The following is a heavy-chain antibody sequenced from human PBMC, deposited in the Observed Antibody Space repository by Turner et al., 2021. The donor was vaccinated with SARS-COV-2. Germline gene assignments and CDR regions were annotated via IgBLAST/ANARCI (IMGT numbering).Heavy chain of an antibody. J-gene: IGHJ6*02. CDR3: ARERGFGMDV. Sequence: EVQLVESGGALVQPGGSLTPSCAASAFTFSCYSMNLVRQAPGKGLEWVSYISTTSNTIYYADCVRGRFTISRDNAKNSLYLQMNSLRAEDTAVYYCARERGFGMDVWGQGTTVTVSS. CDR2: ISTTSNTI. CDR1: AFTFSCYS. D-gene: IGHD3-10*01. V-gene: IGHV3-48*01.